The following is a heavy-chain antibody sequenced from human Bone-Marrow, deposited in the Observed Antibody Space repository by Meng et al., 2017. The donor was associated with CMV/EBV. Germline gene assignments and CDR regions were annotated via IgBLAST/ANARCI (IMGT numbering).Heavy chain of an antibody. CDR2: IYYSGST. J-gene: IGHJ4*02. V-gene: IGHV4-59*01. CDR3: ARENYYDSSGYWDY. CDR1: GGSISSYY. D-gene: IGHD3-22*01. Sequence: SETLSLTCTVSGGSISSYYWSWIRQPPGKGLEWIGYIYYSGSTNYNPSLKSRVTISVDTSKNQFSLKLSSVTAADTAVYYCARENYYDSSGYWDYWGQGTLVTVSS.